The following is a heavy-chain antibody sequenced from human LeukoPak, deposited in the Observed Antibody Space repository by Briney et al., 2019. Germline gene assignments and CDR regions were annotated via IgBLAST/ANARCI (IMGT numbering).Heavy chain of an antibody. Sequence: SETLSLTCTVSGGSISSSSYYWGWIRQPPGKGLEWIGSIYYSGSTYYNPSLKSRVTISVDTSKNQFSLKLSSVTAADTAVYYCARDLGRAVAGRYFDYWGQGTLVTVSS. CDR2: IYYSGST. J-gene: IGHJ4*02. CDR3: ARDLGRAVAGRYFDY. V-gene: IGHV4-39*02. D-gene: IGHD6-19*01. CDR1: GGSISSSSYY.